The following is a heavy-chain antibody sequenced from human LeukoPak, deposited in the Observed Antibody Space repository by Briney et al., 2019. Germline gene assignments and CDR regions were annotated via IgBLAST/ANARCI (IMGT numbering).Heavy chain of an antibody. CDR1: GFTLTNYD. D-gene: IGHD3-10*01. CDR3: VRDGEGVAISVNFWFDP. J-gene: IGHJ5*02. CDR2: MNPINGNT. V-gene: IGHV1-8*01. Sequence: VASVKVSCTASGFTLTNYDINWVRQAPGQGLEWMGWMNPINGNTGYARKFQGRVTMARDTSISTAYMELRSLTSDDTAIYYCVRDGEGVAISVNFWFDPWGQGTLVTVSS.